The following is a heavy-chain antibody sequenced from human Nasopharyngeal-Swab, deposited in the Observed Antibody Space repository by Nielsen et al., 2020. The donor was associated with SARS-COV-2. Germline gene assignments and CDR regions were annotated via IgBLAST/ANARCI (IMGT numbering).Heavy chain of an antibody. V-gene: IGHV1-2*06. CDR1: GYTFTGYY. Sequence: ASVKVSCKASGYTFTGYYMHWVRQAPGQGLEWMGRINPNSGGTNYAQKFQGRVTMTRDTSISTAYMELSRLRSDDTAVYYCARAGRYYYDSSGYHYDYYYYMDVWGKGTTVTVSS. D-gene: IGHD3-22*01. J-gene: IGHJ6*03. CDR2: INPNSGGT. CDR3: ARAGRYYYDSSGYHYDYYYYMDV.